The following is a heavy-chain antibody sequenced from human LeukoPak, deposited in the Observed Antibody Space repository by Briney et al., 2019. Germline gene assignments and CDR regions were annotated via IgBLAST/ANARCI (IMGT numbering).Heavy chain of an antibody. CDR2: TYYRSKWYN. J-gene: IGHJ4*02. D-gene: IGHD2-8*01. Sequence: SQTLSLTCALSGDILSSNSAAWHWVRQSPSRGLEWLGRTYYRSKWYNDYAVSVKSRITINPDTSKNQFSMQLNSVTPEDTAVYYCARDLMQPGPYFDYWGQGTLVTVSA. CDR3: ARDLMQPGPYFDY. V-gene: IGHV6-1*01. CDR1: GDILSSNSAA.